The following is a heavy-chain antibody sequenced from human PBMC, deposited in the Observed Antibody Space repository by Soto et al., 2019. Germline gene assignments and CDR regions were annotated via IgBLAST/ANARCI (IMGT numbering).Heavy chain of an antibody. D-gene: IGHD1-26*01. V-gene: IGHV3-23*01. CDR1: GLDFSSEV. CDR3: AKVGPSYYYGMDV. CDR2: ISGSGRTI. J-gene: IGHJ6*02. Sequence: GESLKISCAASGLDFSSEVMCWVRQAPGKGLEWVSSISGSGRTIYHADSMRGRFAIPRDNSKNSLYLQLNNLRVDDTAVYYCAKVGPSYYYGMDVWGQGTTVTVSS.